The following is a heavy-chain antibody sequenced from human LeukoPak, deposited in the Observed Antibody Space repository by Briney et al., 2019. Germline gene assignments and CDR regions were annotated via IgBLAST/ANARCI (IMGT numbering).Heavy chain of an antibody. Sequence: GGSLRLSCTASGFTFNNAWMSWVRQAPGKGLEGVGRIKSNTDGGTTDYAPPVKGRFTISRDDSKNTLFLQMNSLKTEDTAVYYCATGGSYYNYWGQGTLVTVSS. CDR1: GFTFNNAW. J-gene: IGHJ4*02. CDR2: IKSNTDGGTT. D-gene: IGHD1-26*01. V-gene: IGHV3-15*01. CDR3: ATGGSYYNY.